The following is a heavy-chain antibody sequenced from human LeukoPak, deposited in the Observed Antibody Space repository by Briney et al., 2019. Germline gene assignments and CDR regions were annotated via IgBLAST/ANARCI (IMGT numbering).Heavy chain of an antibody. CDR3: ARDGGVYYYYYYMDV. Sequence: PGGSLRLSCAASGFTFSSYWMSWVRQAPGKGLEWVANIKQDGSEKYYVDSVKGRFTISRDNAKNSLYLQMNILRAADTAVYYCARDGGVYYYYYYMDVWGKGTTVTVSS. CDR2: IKQDGSEK. J-gene: IGHJ6*03. CDR1: GFTFSSYW. V-gene: IGHV3-7*01.